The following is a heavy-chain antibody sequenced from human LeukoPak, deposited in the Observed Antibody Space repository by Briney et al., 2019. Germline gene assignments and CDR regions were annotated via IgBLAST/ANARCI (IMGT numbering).Heavy chain of an antibody. Sequence: GGSLRLSCAASGFTFSSYWMHWVRHAPGKGLVWVSRINRDGSSTSYADSVKGRFTISRDNAKNTLYLQMNSLRAEDTAVYYCARERGNWFDPWGQGTLVTVSS. D-gene: IGHD3-16*01. CDR2: INRDGSST. V-gene: IGHV3-74*01. CDR1: GFTFSSYW. CDR3: ARERGNWFDP. J-gene: IGHJ5*02.